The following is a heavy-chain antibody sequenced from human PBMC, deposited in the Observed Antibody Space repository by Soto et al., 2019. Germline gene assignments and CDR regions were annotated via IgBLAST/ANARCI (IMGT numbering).Heavy chain of an antibody. D-gene: IGHD3-22*01. Sequence: QVQLQESGPGLVKPSETLSLTCTVSGGSISSYYWSWIRQPPGKGLERIGYIYYSGSTNYNPSLKSRVTISVDTSKNQFSLKLSSVTAADTAVYYCARGDGGYYDSSGPAQHWGQGTLVTVSS. J-gene: IGHJ1*01. V-gene: IGHV4-59*01. CDR3: ARGDGGYYDSSGPAQH. CDR2: IYYSGST. CDR1: GGSISSYY.